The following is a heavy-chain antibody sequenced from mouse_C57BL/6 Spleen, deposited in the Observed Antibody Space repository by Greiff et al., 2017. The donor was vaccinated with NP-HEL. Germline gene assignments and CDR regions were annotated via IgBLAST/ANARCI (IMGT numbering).Heavy chain of an antibody. V-gene: IGHV1-4*01. Sequence: QVHVKQSGAELARPGASVKMSCKASGYTFTSYTMHWVKQRPGQGLEWIGYINPSSGYTKYNQKFKDKATLTADKSSSTAYMQLSSLTSEDSAVYYCARDGTGTTWFAYWGQGALVTVSA. D-gene: IGHD4-1*01. CDR3: ARDGTGTTWFAY. CDR1: GYTFTSYT. CDR2: INPSSGYT. J-gene: IGHJ3*01.